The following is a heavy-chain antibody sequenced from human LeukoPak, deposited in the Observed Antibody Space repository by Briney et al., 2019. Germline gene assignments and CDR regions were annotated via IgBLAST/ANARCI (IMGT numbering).Heavy chain of an antibody. CDR3: ARRKGPYGSGTYYDS. V-gene: IGHV3-20*04. CDR2: VSWNGAYT. J-gene: IGHJ4*02. CDR1: GFPFDDYG. D-gene: IGHD3-10*01. Sequence: GGSLRLSCAASGFPFDDYGMSWVRLAPGKGLEWVSGVSWNGAYTEYADSVGGRFTISRDNAKKSLYLQMNSLRVDDTALYYCARRKGPYGSGTYYDSWGQGTLVSVSS.